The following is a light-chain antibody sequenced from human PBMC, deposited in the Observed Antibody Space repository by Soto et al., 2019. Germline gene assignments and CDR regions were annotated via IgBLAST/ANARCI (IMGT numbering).Light chain of an antibody. CDR1: SSDVGGYDY. CDR3: SSYSISTAYL. CDR2: EVS. J-gene: IGLJ1*01. V-gene: IGLV2-14*01. Sequence: QSVLTQPASVSGSPGQSITISCTGTSSDVGGYDYVSWYQLHPGKAPKLMVFEVSNRPSGVSYRFSGSKSGNTASLTISGLQAEDEDDYFCSSYSISTAYLFGTGTRSPS.